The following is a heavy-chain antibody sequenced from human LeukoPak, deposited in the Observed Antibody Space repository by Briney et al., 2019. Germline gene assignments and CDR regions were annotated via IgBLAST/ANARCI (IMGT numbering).Heavy chain of an antibody. CDR1: GFSPSTSGVG. CDR2: FYWNDDK. J-gene: IGHJ4*01. Sequence: SGPTLFHPTLTLTLTCTFPGFSPSTSGVGVGWIRQPPGKALEWLALFYWNDDKRYSPTLKSRLTITKDTSKNQVVLTMTNMDPVDTATYDCAHSQNNRVKKPFDYWGQGTLVTVSS. V-gene: IGHV2-5*01. CDR3: AHSQNNRVKKPFDY. D-gene: IGHD1-14*01.